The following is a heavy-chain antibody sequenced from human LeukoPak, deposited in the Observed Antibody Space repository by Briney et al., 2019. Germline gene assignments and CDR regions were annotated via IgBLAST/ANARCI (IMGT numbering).Heavy chain of an antibody. CDR2: IYPNSGGT. V-gene: IGHV1-2*02. Sequence: ASVKVSCKASVYTFTGYYIHCVRHAPGQGLEWMGWIYPNSGGTNYAQKVQGRVTITRDTSISTAYMELSRLRSDDTAVYYCARDLLYYFDHWGQGTLVTVSS. J-gene: IGHJ4*02. CDR1: VYTFTGYY. CDR3: ARDLLYYFDH.